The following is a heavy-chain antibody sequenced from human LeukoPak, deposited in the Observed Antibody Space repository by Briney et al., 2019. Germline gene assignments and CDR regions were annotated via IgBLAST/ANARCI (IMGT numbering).Heavy chain of an antibody. Sequence: QPGGSLRLSCADSGFTFSSYAMSWVRQAPGKGLEWVSGISGSGGSAYYADSVKGRFTISRDNSKNTLYLQMNSLRAEDTAVYYCAKDPRYCSSTSCLFGYWGQGTLVTVSS. CDR3: AKDPRYCSSTSCLFGY. CDR2: ISGSGGSA. V-gene: IGHV3-23*01. CDR1: GFTFSSYA. D-gene: IGHD2-2*01. J-gene: IGHJ4*02.